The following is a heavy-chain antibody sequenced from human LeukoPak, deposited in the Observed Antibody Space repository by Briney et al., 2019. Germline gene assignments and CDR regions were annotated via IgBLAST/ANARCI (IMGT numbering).Heavy chain of an antibody. J-gene: IGHJ3*02. CDR3: ARARYTNSWYAVDI. CDR2: IYHTGSN. Sequence: SETLSLTCLVSSGSVSSYYWTWIRQPPGKGLEWIGYIYHTGSNNYSPSLKSRVTMYVDTSKNQLSLKLSSVTAADTAMYYCARARYTNSWYAVDIWGQGTRV. V-gene: IGHV4-59*08. CDR1: SGSVSSYY. D-gene: IGHD6-13*01.